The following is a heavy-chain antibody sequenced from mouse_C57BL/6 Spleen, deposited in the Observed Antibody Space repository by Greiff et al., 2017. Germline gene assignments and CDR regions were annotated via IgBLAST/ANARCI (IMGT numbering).Heavy chain of an antibody. D-gene: IGHD2-3*01. Sequence: EVQLQESGPELVKPGASVKISCKASGYSFTGYYMNWVKQSPEKSLEWIGEINPRTGGTTYNQKFKAKATLTVDKSSSTAYMQLKSLTSEDSAVYYCARSGDGYIYYYAMDYWGQGTSVTVSS. CDR3: ARSGDGYIYYYAMDY. CDR2: INPRTGGT. CDR1: GYSFTGYY. V-gene: IGHV1-42*01. J-gene: IGHJ4*01.